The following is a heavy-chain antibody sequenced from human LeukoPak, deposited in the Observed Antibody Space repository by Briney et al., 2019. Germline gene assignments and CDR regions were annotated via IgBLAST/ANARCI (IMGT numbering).Heavy chain of an antibody. J-gene: IGHJ6*02. CDR3: ARSPPIYYYDSSGYYYSPYYYGMDV. D-gene: IGHD3-22*01. CDR1: RFTFSSYA. CDR2: ISYDGSNK. Sequence: QSGVSLTLSCAASRFTFSSYAMHWVRQAPGKGLEGVAVISYDGSNKYYADSVKGRFTISRDNSKNTLYLQMNSLRAEDTAVYYCARSPPIYYYDSSGYYYSPYYYGMDVWGQGTTVTVSS. V-gene: IGHV3-30-3*01.